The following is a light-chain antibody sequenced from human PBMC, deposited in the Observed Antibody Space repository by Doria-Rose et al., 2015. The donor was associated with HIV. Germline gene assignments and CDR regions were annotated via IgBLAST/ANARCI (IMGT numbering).Light chain of an antibody. Sequence: DIQVTQSPESLGMSLGERATLNCKSNQSLLYTSTNYLAWYQQKPGQPPKLLIYWASTRQSVVPARFSGSGSGTDFTLTISSLEAEDVAVYYCQQYYDTPSFGPGTTVDIK. CDR3: QQYYDTPS. CDR2: WAS. CDR1: QSLLYTSTNY. V-gene: IGKV4-1*01. J-gene: IGKJ3*01.